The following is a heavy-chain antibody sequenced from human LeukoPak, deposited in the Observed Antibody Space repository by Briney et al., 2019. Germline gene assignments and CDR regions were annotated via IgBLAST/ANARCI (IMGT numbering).Heavy chain of an antibody. V-gene: IGHV3-7*01. CDR3: ARVSYHYYDSSGYWEPFDY. CDR2: IKQDGSEK. CDR1: GFTFSSYW. J-gene: IGHJ4*02. D-gene: IGHD3-22*01. Sequence: GGSLRLSCAASGFTFSSYWMSWVRQAPGKGLEWVAKIKQDGSEKYYVDSVKGRFTISRDNAKNSLYLQMNSLRAEDTAVYYCARVSYHYYDSSGYWEPFDYWGQGTLVTVSS.